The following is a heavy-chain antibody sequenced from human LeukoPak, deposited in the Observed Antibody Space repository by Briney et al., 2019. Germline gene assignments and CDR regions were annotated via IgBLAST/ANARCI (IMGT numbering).Heavy chain of an antibody. Sequence: PGESLKISCKGSGYSFTSYWIGWVRQMPGKGLEWMGIIYPGDSDTRYSPSFQGQVTISADKSISTAYLQWSSLKASDTAMYYCARLSGVEYSSSSALSLLNYGMDVWGQGTTVTVSS. V-gene: IGHV5-51*01. CDR2: IYPGDSDT. CDR1: GYSFTSYW. J-gene: IGHJ6*02. CDR3: ARLSGVEYSSSSALSLLNYGMDV. D-gene: IGHD6-6*01.